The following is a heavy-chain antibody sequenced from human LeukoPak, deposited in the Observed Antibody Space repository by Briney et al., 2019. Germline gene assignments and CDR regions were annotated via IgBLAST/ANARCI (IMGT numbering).Heavy chain of an antibody. CDR2: INHSGST. Sequence: SSETLSLTCAVYGVSFSGYYWSWIRQPPGKGLEWIGEINHSGSTNYNPSLKSRVTISVDTSKNQFSLKLSSVTAADTAVYYCARGPYSSGWYYWFDPWGQGTLVTVSS. CDR1: GVSFSGYY. D-gene: IGHD6-19*01. CDR3: ARGPYSSGWYYWFDP. J-gene: IGHJ5*02. V-gene: IGHV4-34*01.